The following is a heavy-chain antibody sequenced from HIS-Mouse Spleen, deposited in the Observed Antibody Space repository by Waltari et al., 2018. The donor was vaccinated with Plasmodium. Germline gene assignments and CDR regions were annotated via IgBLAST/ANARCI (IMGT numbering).Heavy chain of an antibody. CDR1: GYTFTGYY. CDR3: ARVLGYKAAAGTFVEYFQH. CDR2: INPKRGGT. J-gene: IGHJ1*01. V-gene: IGHV1-2*02. Sequence: QVQLVQSGAEVKKPGASVKVSCKASGYTFTGYYMHWVRQAPGHGLEWMGWINPKRGGTNYAQKFQGRVTMNRDTSISTAYMELSRLRSDDTAVYYCARVLGYKAAAGTFVEYFQHWGQGTLVTVSS. D-gene: IGHD6-13*01.